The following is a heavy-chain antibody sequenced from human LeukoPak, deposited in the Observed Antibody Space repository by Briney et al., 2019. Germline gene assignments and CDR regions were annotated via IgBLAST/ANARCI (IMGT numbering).Heavy chain of an antibody. V-gene: IGHV4-39*01. D-gene: IGHD1-14*01. Sequence: SETLSLTCTVTGGSISSGDYYWSWLRQPPGKGLESIASIYSGGMTFYSPSLKSRLTISADTSRNHFSLRLSSVTAADTALYFCARHFDHPTAYFDSWGQGSLVTVSS. CDR3: ARHFDHPTAYFDS. J-gene: IGHJ4*02. CDR2: IYSGGMT. CDR1: GGSISSGDYY.